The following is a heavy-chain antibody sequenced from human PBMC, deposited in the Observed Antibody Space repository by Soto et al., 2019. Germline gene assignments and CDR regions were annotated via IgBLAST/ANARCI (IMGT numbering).Heavy chain of an antibody. CDR2: ISGGATST. CDR1: GFTFSNFA. CDR3: AKGPTLVFPQLGN. J-gene: IGHJ4*02. D-gene: IGHD2-2*01. Sequence: EVQLLESGGGLVQPGGSLRLSCAASGFTFSNFAMSWVRQAPGKGLEWVSAISGGATSTYYADIVRGRFTISRDNSKNTLSLQKNGLRVEDTALYYCAKGPTLVFPQLGNWGPGTLVTDSP. V-gene: IGHV3-23*01.